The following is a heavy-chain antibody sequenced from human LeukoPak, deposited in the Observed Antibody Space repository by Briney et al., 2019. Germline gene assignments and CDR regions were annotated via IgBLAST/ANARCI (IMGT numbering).Heavy chain of an antibody. V-gene: IGHV3-23*01. D-gene: IGHD6-6*01. J-gene: IGHJ6*04. CDR2: ISDSGLTT. Sequence: PGGSLRLSCAASGFTFSNYAMSWVRQAPGKGLEWVSGISDSGLTTYYADSVKGRFTISRDNAKNSLYLQMNSLRAEDTAVYYCARVSIAAHYYYGMDVWGKGTTVTVSS. CDR1: GFTFSNYA. CDR3: ARVSIAAHYYYGMDV.